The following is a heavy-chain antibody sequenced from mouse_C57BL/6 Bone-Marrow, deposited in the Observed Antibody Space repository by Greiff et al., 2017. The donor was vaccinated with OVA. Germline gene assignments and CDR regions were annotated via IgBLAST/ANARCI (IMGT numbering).Heavy chain of an antibody. CDR2: ISSGSSTI. J-gene: IGHJ2*01. CDR3: ARQDYYGSSFDY. V-gene: IGHV5-17*01. Sequence: EVMLVESGGGLVKPGGSLKLSCAASGFTFSDYGMHWVRQAPEKGLEWVAYISSGSSTIYYADTVKGRFTISRDNAKNTLFLQMTSLRSEDTAMYYCARQDYYGSSFDYWGQGTTLTVSS. CDR1: GFTFSDYG. D-gene: IGHD1-1*01.